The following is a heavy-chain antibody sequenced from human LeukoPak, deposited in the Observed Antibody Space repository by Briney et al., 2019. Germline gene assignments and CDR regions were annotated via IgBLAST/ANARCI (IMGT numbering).Heavy chain of an antibody. D-gene: IGHD3-10*01. CDR3: ARESGVSGAFDI. CDR2: IYHSGST. V-gene: IGHV4-38-2*02. Sequence: PSETLSLTCTVSGYSISSGYYWGWIRQPPGKGLEWIGSIYHSGSTYYNPSLKSRVTISVDTSKNQFSLKLSSVTAADTAVYYCARESGVSGAFDIWGQGTMVTVSS. J-gene: IGHJ3*02. CDR1: GYSISSGYY.